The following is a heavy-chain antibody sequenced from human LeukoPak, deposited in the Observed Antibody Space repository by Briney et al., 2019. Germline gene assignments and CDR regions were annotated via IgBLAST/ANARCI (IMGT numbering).Heavy chain of an antibody. D-gene: IGHD6-19*01. J-gene: IGHJ5*02. CDR3: AREGQGAWYWFDL. Sequence: GGSLRLSCEASGFSSSAHTMNWVRQAPGKGLEWVSSIDRSGSYIYYADSMKGRFSISRDNAKNSLYLQMSSLRAEDTAVYYCAREGQGAWYWFDLWGQGTLVTVSS. CDR2: IDRSGSYI. CDR1: GFSSSAHT. V-gene: IGHV3-21*01.